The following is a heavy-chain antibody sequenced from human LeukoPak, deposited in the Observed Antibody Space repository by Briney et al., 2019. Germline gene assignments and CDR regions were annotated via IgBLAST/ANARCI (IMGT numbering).Heavy chain of an antibody. J-gene: IGHJ4*02. V-gene: IGHV3-23*01. Sequence: GGSLRLSCAASGFTFSSYAMSWVRQAPGKGLEWVSAISGSGGSTYYADSVKGRFTISRDNSKNTPYLQMNSLRAEDTAVYYCAKDRSGSSWAFDYWGQGTLVTVSS. D-gene: IGHD6-13*01. CDR2: ISGSGGST. CDR1: GFTFSSYA. CDR3: AKDRSGSSWAFDY.